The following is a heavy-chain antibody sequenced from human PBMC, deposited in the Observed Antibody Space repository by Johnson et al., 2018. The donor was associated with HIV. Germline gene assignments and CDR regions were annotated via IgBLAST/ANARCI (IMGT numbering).Heavy chain of an antibody. CDR3: AKDRWSTGGAFDI. CDR2: ISWNSGSI. CDR1: GFTFDDYA. D-gene: IGHD4-23*01. V-gene: IGHV3-9*01. J-gene: IGHJ3*02. Sequence: VQLVESGGGLVQPGRSPRLSCAASGFTFDDYAMHWVRQAPGKGLEWVSGISWNSGSIGYADSVKGRFTISRDNAKNSLYLQMNSLRAEDTALYYCAKDRWSTGGAFDIWGQGTMVTVSS.